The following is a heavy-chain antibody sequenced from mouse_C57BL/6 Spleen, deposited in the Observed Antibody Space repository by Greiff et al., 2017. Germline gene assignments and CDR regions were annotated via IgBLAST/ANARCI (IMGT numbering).Heavy chain of an antibody. CDR3: VRSGSSLYDFDY. CDR1: GYTFTSYD. J-gene: IGHJ2*01. CDR2: IYPRGGST. V-gene: IGHV1-85*01. Sequence: VQLQQSGPELVKPGASVKLSCKASGYTFTSYDINWVKQRPGQGLEWIGWIYPRGGSTKYNEKFKGKATLTVDTSSSTAYMKLHSLTSEDSAVYFCVRSGSSLYDFDYWGQGTTRTVSS. D-gene: IGHD1-1*01.